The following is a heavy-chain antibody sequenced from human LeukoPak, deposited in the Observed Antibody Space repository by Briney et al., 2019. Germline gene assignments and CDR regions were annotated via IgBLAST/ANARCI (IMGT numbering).Heavy chain of an antibody. J-gene: IGHJ4*02. Sequence: PSETLSLTCTVSGGSISSYYWSWIRQPPGKGLEWIGYIYYSGSTNYNPSLKSRVTISVDTSKNQFSLKLSSVTAADAAVYYCAGHHPRNTVDFWGQGTLVTVSS. CDR2: IYYSGST. V-gene: IGHV4-59*08. D-gene: IGHD2/OR15-2a*01. CDR3: AGHHPRNTVDF. CDR1: GGSISSYY.